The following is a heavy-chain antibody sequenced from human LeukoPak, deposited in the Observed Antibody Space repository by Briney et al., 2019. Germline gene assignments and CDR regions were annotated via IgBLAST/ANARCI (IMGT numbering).Heavy chain of an antibody. D-gene: IGHD4-17*01. J-gene: IGHJ4*02. CDR3: AREDYGDYFDY. Sequence: SETLSLTCTVSGGSISGYYWSWIRQPPGKGLEWIAYIYYNGISNYNPSLKSRVIISVDSSKNQFSLKLSSVTAADTAVYYCAREDYGDYFDYWGQGTLVTVSS. V-gene: IGHV4-59*01. CDR1: GGSISGYY. CDR2: IYYNGIS.